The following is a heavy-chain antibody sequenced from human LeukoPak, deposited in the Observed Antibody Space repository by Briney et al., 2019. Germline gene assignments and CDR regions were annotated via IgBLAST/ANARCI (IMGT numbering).Heavy chain of an antibody. CDR1: GYDFSTYG. D-gene: IGHD6-19*01. V-gene: IGHV1-18*01. CDR3: ARARGYSSGAFDY. CDR2: IRPSNGNR. J-gene: IGHJ4*02. Sequence: ASVKVSCRTSGYDFSTYGITWVRQAPGQGLEYMGWIRPSNGNRNYAQKVQDRVTLTTDTSTSTVYMELRSLRSDDTAVYYCARARGYSSGAFDYWGQGTLVTVSS.